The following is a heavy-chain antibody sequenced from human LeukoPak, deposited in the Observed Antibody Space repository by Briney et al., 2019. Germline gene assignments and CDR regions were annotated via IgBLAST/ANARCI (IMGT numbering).Heavy chain of an antibody. J-gene: IGHJ3*02. CDR2: INPSGGST. Sequence: GASVKVSCKASGYTFTSYYMHWVRQAPGQGLEWMGIINPSGGSTSYAQKFQGRVTMTTDTSTSTAYMELRSLRSDDTAVYYCAREMYDILTGYLIRDAFDIWGQGTMVTVSS. V-gene: IGHV1-46*01. D-gene: IGHD3-9*01. CDR1: GYTFTSYY. CDR3: AREMYDILTGYLIRDAFDI.